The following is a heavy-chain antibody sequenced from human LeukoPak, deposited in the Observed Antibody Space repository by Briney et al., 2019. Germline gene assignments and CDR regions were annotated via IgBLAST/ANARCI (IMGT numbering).Heavy chain of an antibody. V-gene: IGHV4-59*12. CDR1: GGSISSYY. J-gene: IGHJ4*02. CDR3: ASLTPAINYYDSRGYYPEY. D-gene: IGHD3-22*01. CDR2: IYYSGST. Sequence: SETLSLTCTVSGGSISSYYWSWIRQPPGKGLEWIGYIYYSGSTNYNPSLKSRVTISVDTSKNQFSLKLSSVTAADTAVYYCASLTPAINYYDSRGYYPEYWGQGTLVTVSS.